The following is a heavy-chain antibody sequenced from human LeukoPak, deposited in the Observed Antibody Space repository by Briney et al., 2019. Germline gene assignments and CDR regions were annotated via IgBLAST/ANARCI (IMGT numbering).Heavy chain of an antibody. D-gene: IGHD6-19*01. CDR1: GFSVSSYG. CDR2: INLNGDTK. V-gene: IGHV3-23*01. J-gene: IGHJ4*02. CDR3: AQGYSSGWFPN. Sequence: GGSLRLSCAVSGFSVSSYGMSWVRQAPGKGLEWISAINLNGDTKYYADSVKGRFTISRDHSENTLYLQMNSLRTEDTAVYYCAQGYSSGWFPNWGQRSLVSVSS.